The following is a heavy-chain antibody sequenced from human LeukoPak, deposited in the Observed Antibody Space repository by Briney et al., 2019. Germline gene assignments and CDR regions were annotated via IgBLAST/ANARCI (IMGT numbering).Heavy chain of an antibody. CDR2: IYSGGST. D-gene: IGHD6-19*01. J-gene: IGHJ3*02. CDR3: ARDSSSGWFDSFYI. CDR1: GFTFSSNY. Sequence: GESLRLSCAASGFTFSSNYMSWVRQAPGKGLEWVSVIYSGGSTYYPDSVKGRFTISTDNSKNTLYLQMNSLRAEDTAVYYCARDSSSGWFDSFYIWGQGTMVTVS. V-gene: IGHV3-66*01.